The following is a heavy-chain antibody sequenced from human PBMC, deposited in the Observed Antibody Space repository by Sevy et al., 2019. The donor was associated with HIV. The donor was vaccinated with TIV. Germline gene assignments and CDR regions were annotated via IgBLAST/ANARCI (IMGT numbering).Heavy chain of an antibody. CDR1: GGSISSDY. J-gene: IGHJ4*02. D-gene: IGHD3-10*01. V-gene: IGHV4-59*08. Sequence: SETLSLTCTFSGGSISSDYWSWIRQPPGKGLEWIGYIYYSGTTNSNPSLKSRVTISVDTSKNQFSLKLRSVTAADTAVYYCARHQLLWFGEPSSSWGQGTLVTVSS. CDR3: ARHQLLWFGEPSSS. CDR2: IYYSGTT.